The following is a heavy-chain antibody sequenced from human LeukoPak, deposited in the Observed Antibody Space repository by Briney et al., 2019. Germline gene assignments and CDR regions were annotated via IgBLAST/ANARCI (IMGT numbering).Heavy chain of an antibody. CDR1: GGSISSSNW. Sequence: SETLSLTCAVSGGSISSSNWWSWVRQPPGKGLEWIGEIYHSGSTNYNPSLKSRVTISVDTSKNQFSLKLSSVTAADTAVYYCAREVTMVRGVYNWFDPWGQGTLVTVSS. V-gene: IGHV4-4*02. CDR3: AREVTMVRGVYNWFDP. J-gene: IGHJ5*02. D-gene: IGHD3-10*01. CDR2: IYHSGST.